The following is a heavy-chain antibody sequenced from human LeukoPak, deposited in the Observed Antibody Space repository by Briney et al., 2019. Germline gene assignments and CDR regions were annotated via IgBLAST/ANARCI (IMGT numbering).Heavy chain of an antibody. CDR1: GYSFTSYW. J-gene: IGHJ3*02. Sequence: GGSLKISCKGSGYSFTSYWIGWVRQMPGKGLEWMGIIYPGDSDTSYSPSFQGQVTISADKSISTAYLQWSSLKASDTAMYYCARRPGAYCGGDCLFDIWGQGTMITVSS. V-gene: IGHV5-51*01. D-gene: IGHD2-21*02. CDR3: ARRPGAYCGGDCLFDI. CDR2: IYPGDSDT.